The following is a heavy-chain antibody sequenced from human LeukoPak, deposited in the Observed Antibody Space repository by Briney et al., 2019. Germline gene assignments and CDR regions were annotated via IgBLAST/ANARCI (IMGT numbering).Heavy chain of an antibody. CDR1: GGSISSYY. V-gene: IGHV4-59*12. Sequence: SETLSLTCTVSGGSISSYYWSWIRQPPGKGLEWIGEMYLSGTTHSNPSVKSRVTISIDKSKNQFFLNLSSVTAADTAVYYCAGLVGRYSSGLYYYYFDYWGQGTLVSVSS. D-gene: IGHD3-22*01. CDR2: MYLSGTT. J-gene: IGHJ4*02. CDR3: AGLVGRYSSGLYYYYFDY.